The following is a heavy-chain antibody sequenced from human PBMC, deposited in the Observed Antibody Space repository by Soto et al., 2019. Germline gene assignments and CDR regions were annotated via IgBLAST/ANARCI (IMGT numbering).Heavy chain of an antibody. CDR1: GGSVSSGSYY. Sequence: SETLSLTCTVSGGSVSSGSYYWSWIRQPPGKGLEWIGYIYYSGSTNYNPSLKSRVTISVDTSKNQFSLKLSSVTAADTAVYYCARVITGTTHDNYYFDDWGQGTLVTVSA. CDR2: IYYSGST. J-gene: IGHJ4*02. V-gene: IGHV4-61*01. CDR3: ARVITGTTHDNYYFDD. D-gene: IGHD1-20*01.